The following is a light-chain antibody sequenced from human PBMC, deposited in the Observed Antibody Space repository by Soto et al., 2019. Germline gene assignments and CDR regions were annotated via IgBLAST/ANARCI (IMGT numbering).Light chain of an antibody. Sequence: QSVLTQPASVSGSPGQSIAISCTGTSSDVDAYNFVSWYQHHPGKAPKLMIFDVINRPSGVSNRFSGSKSGNTASLTISGLQAEDESDYYCTSYTTSSTYVFGTG. CDR2: DVI. CDR3: TSYTTSSTYV. CDR1: SSDVDAYNF. J-gene: IGLJ1*01. V-gene: IGLV2-14*03.